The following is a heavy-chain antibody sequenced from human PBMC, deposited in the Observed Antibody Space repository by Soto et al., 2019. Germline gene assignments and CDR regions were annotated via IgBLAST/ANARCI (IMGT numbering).Heavy chain of an antibody. J-gene: IGHJ4*02. V-gene: IGHV3-66*01. D-gene: IGHD2-2*02. Sequence: GGSLRLSCAASGLTVSSNYMGWVRQAPGKGLEWVSVIYVDSNTYYADSVKGRFTISRDNSKNTLYLQMNSLRAEDTAVYYCARDCGDNSNCYRGLFDYWGQGTLVTVSS. CDR2: IYVDSNT. CDR3: ARDCGDNSNCYRGLFDY. CDR1: GLTVSSNY.